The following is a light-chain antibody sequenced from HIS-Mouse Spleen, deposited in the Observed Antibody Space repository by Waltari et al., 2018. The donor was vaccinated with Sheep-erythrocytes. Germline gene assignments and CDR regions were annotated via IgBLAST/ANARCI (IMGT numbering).Light chain of an antibody. Sequence: QSALTQPASVSVSPGQSITISCTATSRDVGSYPLVSWYQQHPGKAPKLMIYEGSKRPSGVSNRFSGSKSGNTASLTISGLQAEDEADYYCCSYAGSSTPWVFGGGTKLTVL. J-gene: IGLJ3*02. CDR1: SRDVGSYPL. CDR3: CSYAGSSTPWV. V-gene: IGLV2-23*01. CDR2: EGS.